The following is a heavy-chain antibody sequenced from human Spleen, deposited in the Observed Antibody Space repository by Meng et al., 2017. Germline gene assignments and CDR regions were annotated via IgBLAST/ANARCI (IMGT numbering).Heavy chain of an antibody. CDR3: ARVRGSGSYYNPYCFGL. D-gene: IGHD3-10*01. V-gene: IGHV3-23*01. Sequence: GESLKTPCAASGFTFSSYAMSWVRQAPGKGLEWVSAISGSGGSTYYADSVKGRFTVSRDNAKNSLYLQMNSLRAGDTAVYYCARVRGSGSYYNPYCFGLWGQGTQVTVSS. J-gene: IGHJ4*01. CDR2: ISGSGGST. CDR1: GFTFSSYA.